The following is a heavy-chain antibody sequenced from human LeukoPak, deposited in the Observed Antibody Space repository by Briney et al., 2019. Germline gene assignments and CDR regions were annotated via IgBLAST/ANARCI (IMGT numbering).Heavy chain of an antibody. CDR1: GYSFTSYW. Sequence: GESLKICYKASGYSFTSYWIGWVRQMPGKGLEWMGIIYPGDSDTRYSPSIQGQVTISADKSISTAYLQWSSLKASDTAMYYCARQAGTYSSFYYGMDVWGQGTTVTVSS. CDR3: ARQAGTYSSFYYGMDV. J-gene: IGHJ6*02. D-gene: IGHD6-19*01. V-gene: IGHV5-51*01. CDR2: IYPGDSDT.